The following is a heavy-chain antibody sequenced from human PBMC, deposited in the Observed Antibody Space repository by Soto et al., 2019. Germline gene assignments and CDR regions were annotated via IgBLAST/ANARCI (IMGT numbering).Heavy chain of an antibody. CDR3: VKNSGWFNT. D-gene: IGHD3-10*01. V-gene: IGHV3-23*01. CDR2: IDGSGGIT. Sequence: GGSRRLSCAASVFPFGTTDMSWVRQAPGEGLEWVSTIDGSGGITFYADSVKGRFTISRDNSRNTVYLQMNSLRGDDTALYYCVKNSGWFNTWGQGALVTVSS. J-gene: IGHJ5*02. CDR1: VFPFGTTD.